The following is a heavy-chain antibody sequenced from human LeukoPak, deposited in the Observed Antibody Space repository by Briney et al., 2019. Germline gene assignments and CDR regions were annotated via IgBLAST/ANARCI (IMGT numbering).Heavy chain of an antibody. CDR2: IYYSGST. V-gene: IGHV4-39*01. Sequence: SETLSLTCTVSGGSISSSSYYWGWIRQPPGKGLEWIGSIYYSGSTYYNPSLKSRITISVDTSKNQFSLKLTSVTAADTAVYYCARPNYYDSSGYFNRGQGTLVTVSS. D-gene: IGHD3-22*01. CDR3: ARPNYYDSSGYFN. CDR1: GGSISSSSYY. J-gene: IGHJ4*02.